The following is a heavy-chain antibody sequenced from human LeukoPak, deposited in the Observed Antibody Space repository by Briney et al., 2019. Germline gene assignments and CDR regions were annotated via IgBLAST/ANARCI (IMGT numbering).Heavy chain of an antibody. CDR3: ASLKNYYDSSGYLVTDAFDI. D-gene: IGHD3-22*01. V-gene: IGHV1-18*04. CDR2: ISGYNGNT. CDR1: GYTFTGYY. Sequence: ASVKVSCKASGYTFTGYYMHWVRQAPGQGLEWMGWISGYNGNTNYAQKLQGRVTMTTDTSTGTAYMELRSLKSDDTAVYYCASLKNYYDSSGYLVTDAFDIWGQGTMVTVSS. J-gene: IGHJ3*02.